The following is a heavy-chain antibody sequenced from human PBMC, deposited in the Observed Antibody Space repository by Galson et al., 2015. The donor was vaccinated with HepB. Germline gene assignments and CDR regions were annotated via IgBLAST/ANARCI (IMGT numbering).Heavy chain of an antibody. CDR1: GFTFSSYA. J-gene: IGHJ4*02. D-gene: IGHD5-18*01. V-gene: IGHV3-23*01. CDR3: AKGGPMTAEGFDY. Sequence: SLRLSCAASGFTFSSYAMSWVRQAPGKGLEWVSAVSGSGSYIYYADSVKGRFSISRDNSKNTLCLQMSSLRAEDTAVYYCAKGGPMTAEGFDYWGQGTLVTVSS. CDR2: VSGSGSYI.